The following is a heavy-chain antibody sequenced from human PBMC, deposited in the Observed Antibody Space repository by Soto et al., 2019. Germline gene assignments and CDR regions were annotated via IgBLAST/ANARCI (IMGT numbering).Heavy chain of an antibody. CDR2: IKSKTDGGTT. D-gene: IGHD2-21*01. J-gene: IGHJ6*03. V-gene: IGHV3-15*01. CDR1: GFTFSNAW. Sequence: GGSLRLSCAASGFTFSNAWMSWVRQAPGKGLEWVGRIKSKTDGGTTDYAAPVKGRFTISRDDSKNTLYLQMNSLKTEDTAVYYCTTLYVPAHVDAYYYYYMDVWGKGTTVTVSS. CDR3: TTLYVPAHVDAYYYYYMDV.